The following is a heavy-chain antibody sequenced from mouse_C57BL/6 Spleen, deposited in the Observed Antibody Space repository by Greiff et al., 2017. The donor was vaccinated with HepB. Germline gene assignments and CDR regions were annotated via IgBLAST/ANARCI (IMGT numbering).Heavy chain of an antibody. CDR1: GFNIKDYY. V-gene: IGHV14-2*01. CDR2: IDPEDGET. Sequence: EVQLQQSGAELVKPGASVKLSCTASGFNIKDYYMHWVKQRTEQGLEWIGRIDPEDGETKYAAKFQGKATITADTSSNTAYLQLSSLTSEDTAVYYCALLRGFDVWGTGTTVTVSS. CDR3: ALLRGFDV. J-gene: IGHJ1*03. D-gene: IGHD1-1*01.